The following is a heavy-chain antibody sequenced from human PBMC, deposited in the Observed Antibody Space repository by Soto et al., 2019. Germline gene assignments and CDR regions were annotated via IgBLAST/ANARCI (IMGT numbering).Heavy chain of an antibody. CDR2: IYYNGNT. CDR1: GGSISNHY. J-gene: IGHJ4*02. D-gene: IGHD7-27*01. CDR3: ARANWYSEY. V-gene: IGHV4-59*11. Sequence: QVQLRESGPGLVKPSETLSLTCTVSGGSISNHYWSWIRHPPGKGLEWIGYIYYNGNTNYNPSLKSRVTMSVDTSKNQISLTLSSVTAADTAVYYCARANWYSEYWGQGTLVTVSS.